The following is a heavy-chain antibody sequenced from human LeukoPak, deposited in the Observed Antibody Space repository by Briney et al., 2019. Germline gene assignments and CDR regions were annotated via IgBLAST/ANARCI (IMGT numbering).Heavy chain of an antibody. D-gene: IGHD4-17*01. J-gene: IGHJ4*02. CDR2: ISAYNGNT. CDR3: ARDRKPTYGDYLDY. Sequence: ASVNVSCKASGYTFTSYGISWVRQAPGQGLEWMGWISAYNGNTNYAQKLQGRVTMTTDTSTSTAYMELRSLRSDDTAVYYCARDRKPTYGDYLDYWGQGTLVTVSS. CDR1: GYTFTSYG. V-gene: IGHV1-18*01.